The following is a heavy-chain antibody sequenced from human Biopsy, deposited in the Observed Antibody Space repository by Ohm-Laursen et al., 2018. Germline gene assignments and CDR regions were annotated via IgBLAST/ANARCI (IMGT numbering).Heavy chain of an antibody. CDR2: IYYSGST. J-gene: IGHJ5*02. CDR3: ARHRGGMPSSGNWFDH. Sequence: SETLYLTCSVSGYSMSTYYWSWIRQPPGKGLEWIGYIYYSGSTNYNPSLKSRVTISVDMSKNQFSLELTSVAAADTAVYYCARHRGGMPSSGNWFDHWGQGTLVTVSS. D-gene: IGHD2-2*01. V-gene: IGHV4-59*08. CDR1: GYSMSTYY.